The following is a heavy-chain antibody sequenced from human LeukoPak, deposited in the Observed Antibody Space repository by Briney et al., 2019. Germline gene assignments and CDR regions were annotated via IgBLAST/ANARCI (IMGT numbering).Heavy chain of an antibody. CDR1: GFTFSSYA. V-gene: IGHV3-23*01. CDR3: AKGGVVVVAATGGNYFDY. J-gene: IGHJ4*02. Sequence: GVSLRLSCAASGFTFSSYAMSWVRQAPGKGLEWVSAISGSGGSTYYADSVKGRFTISRDNSKNTLYLQMNSLRAEDTAVYYCAKGGVVVVAATGGNYFDYWGQGTLVTVSS. CDR2: ISGSGGST. D-gene: IGHD2-15*01.